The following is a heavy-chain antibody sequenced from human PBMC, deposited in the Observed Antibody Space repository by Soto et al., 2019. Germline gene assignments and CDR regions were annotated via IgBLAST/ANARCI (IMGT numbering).Heavy chain of an antibody. CDR1: GGTFSSYA. Sequence: VASVKVSCKASGGTFSSYAISWVRQAPGQGLEWMGGIIPIFGTANYAQKFQGRVAITADESTSTAYMELSSLRSEDTAVYYCARSGFETTVVTLGYYGMDVWGQGTTVTVSS. J-gene: IGHJ6*02. CDR2: IIPIFGTA. CDR3: ARSGFETTVVTLGYYGMDV. D-gene: IGHD4-17*01. V-gene: IGHV1-69*13.